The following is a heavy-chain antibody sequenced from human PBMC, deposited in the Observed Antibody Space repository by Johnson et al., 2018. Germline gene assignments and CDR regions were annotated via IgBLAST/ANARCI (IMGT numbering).Heavy chain of an antibody. CDR2: IIPIFGTA. CDR1: GGTFSSYA. J-gene: IGHJ6*02. V-gene: IGHV1-69*12. D-gene: IGHD5-24*01. CDR3: AGLVARDCYNPQGPSRGMDV. Sequence: VQLVQSGAEVKKPGSSVKVSCKASGGTFSSYAISWVRQAPGQGLEWMGGIIPIFGTANYAQKFQGRVTITADESTSTAFMELSSLRSEDTAGDYCAGLVARDCYNPQGPSRGMDVWGQGTTVTVSS.